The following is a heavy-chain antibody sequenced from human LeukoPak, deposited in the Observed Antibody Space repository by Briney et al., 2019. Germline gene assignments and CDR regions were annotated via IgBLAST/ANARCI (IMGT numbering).Heavy chain of an antibody. D-gene: IGHD3-10*01. Sequence: GESLKISCKCSGYSFPIYWIAWVRQMPGKGLEWMGIIYPGDSDTRYSPSFQGQITISAHQSISTAYLQWSSLKASDTAMYYCPRRSTYGSGTNYLFDYWGQGTLVTVSS. CDR1: GYSFPIYW. CDR2: IYPGDSDT. V-gene: IGHV5-51*01. J-gene: IGHJ4*02. CDR3: PRRSTYGSGTNYLFDY.